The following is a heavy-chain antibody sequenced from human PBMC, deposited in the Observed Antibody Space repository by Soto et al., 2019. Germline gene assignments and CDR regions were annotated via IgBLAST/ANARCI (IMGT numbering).Heavy chain of an antibody. V-gene: IGHV3-72*01. CDR2: TRNKANSYTT. CDR1: GFTFSDHY. CDR3: ARVGSFWSCASCHSAAFDI. D-gene: IGHD2-2*01. Sequence: ESGGGLVQPGGSLRLSCAASGFTFSDHYMDWVRQAPGKGLEWVGRTRNKANSYTTEYAASVKGRFTISRDDSKNSLYLQMNSLKTEDTAVYYCARVGSFWSCASCHSAAFDIWGQGTMVTVSS. J-gene: IGHJ3*02.